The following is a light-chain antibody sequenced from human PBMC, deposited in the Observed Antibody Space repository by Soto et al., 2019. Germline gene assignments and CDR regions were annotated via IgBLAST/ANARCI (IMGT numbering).Light chain of an antibody. J-gene: IGLJ1*01. CDR1: SSDVGSYNL. V-gene: IGLV2-23*02. CDR2: EVS. CDR3: CSYAGSSTSLV. Sequence: QSALTQPASVSGSPGQSITISCTGTSSDVGSYNLVSWYQQHPGKAPKLMIYEVSKRPSGVSNRFSGPKSGNTASLTISGLQAEDEADYYCCSYAGSSTSLVFGTGTKVTVL.